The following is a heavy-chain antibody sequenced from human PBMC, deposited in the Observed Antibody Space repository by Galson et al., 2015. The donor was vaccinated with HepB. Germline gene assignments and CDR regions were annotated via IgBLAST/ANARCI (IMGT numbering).Heavy chain of an antibody. CDR1: GGTFSSYA. J-gene: IGHJ4*02. V-gene: IGHV1-69*13. CDR2: IIPIFGTA. D-gene: IGHD3-22*01. CDR3: ARDREHYYDSSGYRGFDY. Sequence: VKVSCKASGGTFSSYAISWVRQAPGQGLEWMGGIIPIFGTANYAQKFQGRVTITADESTSTAYMELSSLRSEDTAVYYCARDREHYYDSSGYRGFDYWGQGTLVTVSS.